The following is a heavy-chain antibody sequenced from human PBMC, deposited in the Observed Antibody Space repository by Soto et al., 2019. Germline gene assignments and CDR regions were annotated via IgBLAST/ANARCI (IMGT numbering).Heavy chain of an antibody. D-gene: IGHD6-13*01. V-gene: IGHV4-34*01. Sequence: PSETLSLTCAVYGGSFSGYYWSWIRQPPGKGLEWIGEINRSGSTNYNPSLKSRVTISVDTSKNQFSLKLSSVTAADTAVYYCSRRGHTSSPTWGQGTLVTVSS. CDR2: INRSGST. CDR3: SRRGHTSSPT. CDR1: GGSFSGYY. J-gene: IGHJ4*02.